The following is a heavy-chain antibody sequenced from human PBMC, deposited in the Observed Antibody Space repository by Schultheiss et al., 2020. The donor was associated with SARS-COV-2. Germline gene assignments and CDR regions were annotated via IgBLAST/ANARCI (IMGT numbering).Heavy chain of an antibody. V-gene: IGHV6-1*01. CDR2: AYYRSKWYN. CDR1: GDSVSSISAA. D-gene: IGHD4-23*01. CDR3: AKWADMTTVVTPGVRAFDI. Sequence: SETLSLTCAISGDSVSSISAAWSWIRQSPSRGLEWLGRAYYRSKWYNDYAVSVKSRITINPDTSKNQFSLQLNSVTPGDTAVYYCAKWADMTTVVTPGVRAFDIWGQGTMVTVSS. J-gene: IGHJ3*02.